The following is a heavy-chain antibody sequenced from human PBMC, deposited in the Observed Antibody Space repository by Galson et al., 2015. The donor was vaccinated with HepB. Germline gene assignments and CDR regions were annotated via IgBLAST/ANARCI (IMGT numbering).Heavy chain of an antibody. CDR2: IHPSGST. J-gene: IGHJ5*02. CDR1: GGSISSLSYY. D-gene: IGHD6-6*01. Sequence: TLSLTCTVSGGSISSLSYYWVWIRQPPGKGLEYIGYIHPSGSTYYSPSLKSRVTISVDTSKDQFSLELSSVTAADTAVYYCARVPIAPRHWFDPWGQGTLVTVSS. V-gene: IGHV4-31*03. CDR3: ARVPIAPRHWFDP.